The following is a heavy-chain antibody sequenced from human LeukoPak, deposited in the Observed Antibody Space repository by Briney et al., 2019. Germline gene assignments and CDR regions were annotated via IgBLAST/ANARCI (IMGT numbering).Heavy chain of an antibody. CDR2: IIPILGIA. Sequence: GASVKVSCKASGGTFSSYAISWVRQAPGQGLEWMGRIIPILGIANYAQKFQGRVTMTRDTSTSTVYMELSSLRSEDTAVYYCARGPGYDSSGYYYLSYWGQGTLVTVSS. D-gene: IGHD3-22*01. V-gene: IGHV1-69*04. J-gene: IGHJ4*02. CDR3: ARGPGYDSSGYYYLSY. CDR1: GGTFSSYA.